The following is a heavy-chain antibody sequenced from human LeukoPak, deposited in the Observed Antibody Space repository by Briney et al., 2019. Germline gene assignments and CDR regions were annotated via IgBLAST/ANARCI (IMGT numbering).Heavy chain of an antibody. CDR3: ARVYDSSGYPDY. CDR1: GGSISSYY. Sequence: SSETLSLTCTVSGGSISSYYWSWIRQPPGKGLEWIGYIYYSGSTYYNPSLKSRVTISVDTSKNQFSLKLSSVTAADTAVYYCARVYDSSGYPDYWGQGTLVTVSS. D-gene: IGHD3-22*01. CDR2: IYYSGST. V-gene: IGHV4-59*06. J-gene: IGHJ4*02.